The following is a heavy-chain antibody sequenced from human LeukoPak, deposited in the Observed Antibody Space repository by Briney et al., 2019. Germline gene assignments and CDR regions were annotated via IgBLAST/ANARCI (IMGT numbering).Heavy chain of an antibody. Sequence: GASVKVYCKASGYSFTGYYMHWVRQAPGQGLEWMGWINPNSGGTTSAQKFQGRVTMTRDTSISTAYMELSRLRSDDTAVYYCAREVGPSRRLGSSAFDIWGQGTMVPVSS. CDR3: AREVGPSRRLGSSAFDI. CDR2: INPNSGGT. V-gene: IGHV1-2*02. CDR1: GYSFTGYY. D-gene: IGHD1-26*01. J-gene: IGHJ3*02.